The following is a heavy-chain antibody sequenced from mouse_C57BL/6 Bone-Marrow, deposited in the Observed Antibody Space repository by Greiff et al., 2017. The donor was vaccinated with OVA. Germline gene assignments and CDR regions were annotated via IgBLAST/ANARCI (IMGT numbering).Heavy chain of an antibody. Sequence: VKVVESGPGLVQPSQSLSITCTVSGFSLTSYGVHWVRQSPGKGLEWLGVIWRGGSTDYNAAFISRLSISKDNSKSQVFFKMNSLQADDTAIYYCARKSSSGDFDYWGQGTTLTVSS. CDR1: GFSLTSYG. CDR3: ARKSSSGDFDY. J-gene: IGHJ2*01. D-gene: IGHD1-1*01. CDR2: IWRGGST. V-gene: IGHV2-2*01.